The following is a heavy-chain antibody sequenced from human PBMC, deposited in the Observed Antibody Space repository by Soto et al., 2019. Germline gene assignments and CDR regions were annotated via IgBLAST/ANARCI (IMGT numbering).Heavy chain of an antibody. CDR2: IYYSGRT. V-gene: IGHV4-59*01. J-gene: IGHJ4*02. CDR3: ARVGGDDFGDSGGFDY. CDR1: GGSIRDYF. Sequence: QVQLQESGPGLVKPSETLSLTCTVSGGSIRDYFWTWIRQPPGKGLEWIGYIYYSGRTNYNPSLTRRVSISVDTSKTHFSLQLRSVTAADTAVYYCARVGGDDFGDSGGFDYWGQGTLVTVSS. D-gene: IGHD4-17*01.